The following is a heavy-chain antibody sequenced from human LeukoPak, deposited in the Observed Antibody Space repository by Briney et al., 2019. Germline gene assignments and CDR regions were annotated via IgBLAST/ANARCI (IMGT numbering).Heavy chain of an antibody. CDR3: ARAPIAVAGTYFDY. D-gene: IGHD6-19*01. CDR1: GGSFSGYY. CDR2: INHSGGT. J-gene: IGHJ4*02. Sequence: SETLSLTCAVYGGSFSGYYWSWIRQPPGKGLEWIGEINHSGGTNYNPSLKSRVTISVDTSKNQFSLKLSSVTAADTAVYYCARAPIAVAGTYFDYWGQGTLVTVSS. V-gene: IGHV4-34*01.